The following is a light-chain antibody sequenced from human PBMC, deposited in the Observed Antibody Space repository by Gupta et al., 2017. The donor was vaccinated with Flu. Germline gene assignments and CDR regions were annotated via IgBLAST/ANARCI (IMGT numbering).Light chain of an antibody. CDR1: QSVSSSY. J-gene: IGKJ1*01. CDR2: DAS. V-gene: IGKV3-20*01. CDR3: QQYGSSPRT. Sequence: GTLSLSPGERATLSCRASQSVSSSYLAWYQQKPGQAPSLLIYDASSRATGIPGRFSGSGSGTDFTLTISRLEPEDFAVYYCQQYGSSPRTFGQGTMVEIK.